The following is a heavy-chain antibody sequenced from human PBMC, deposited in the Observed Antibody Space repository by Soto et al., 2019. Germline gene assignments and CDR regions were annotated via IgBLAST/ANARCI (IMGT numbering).Heavy chain of an antibody. J-gene: IGHJ6*02. Sequence: QVQLVQSGAEVKKPGSSVRVSCKASGGTFSSYAISWVRQAPGQGLEWMGGIIPIFDTADYAQKFQGRVTITADESTSTAYMELSSLRSEDTALYYCATHPMATITYYSGMDVWGQGTTVTVSS. D-gene: IGHD5-12*01. CDR3: ATHPMATITYYSGMDV. CDR1: GGTFSSYA. V-gene: IGHV1-69*12. CDR2: IIPIFDTA.